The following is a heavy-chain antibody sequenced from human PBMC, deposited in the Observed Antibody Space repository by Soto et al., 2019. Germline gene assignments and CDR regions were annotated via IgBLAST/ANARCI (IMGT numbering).Heavy chain of an antibody. CDR2: IYIAGTT. J-gene: IGHJ6*02. Sequence: GGPLRLSXAASGFSVRSHYMTWVRQAPGKGLEWVSIIYIAGTTYYADSVEGRFTISRDNAKNTLSLQMNSLRAEDTAVYYCARDSKGVPPATPGYYFYGMDVWGQGTTVTVSS. V-gene: IGHV3-53*01. CDR1: GFSVRSHY. CDR3: ARDSKGVPPATPGYYFYGMDV. D-gene: IGHD2-2*01.